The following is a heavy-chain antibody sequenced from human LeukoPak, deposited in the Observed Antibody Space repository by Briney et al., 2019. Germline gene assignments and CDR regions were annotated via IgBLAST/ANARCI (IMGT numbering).Heavy chain of an antibody. J-gene: IGHJ4*02. V-gene: IGHV3-30*04. CDR3: ARARLRELSYSDY. Sequence: GRSLSLSCAASGFTFSSYAMHWVRQPPGKGLEWVAVISYDGSNKYYADSVNGRFTISRDKSKHTLYLQMNRVRAEDTAVYYCARARLRELSYSDYWGQGTLVTVSS. CDR1: GFTFSSYA. CDR2: ISYDGSNK. D-gene: IGHD3-16*02.